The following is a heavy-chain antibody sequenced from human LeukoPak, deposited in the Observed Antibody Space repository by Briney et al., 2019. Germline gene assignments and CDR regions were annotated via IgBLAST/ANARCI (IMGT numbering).Heavy chain of an antibody. J-gene: IGHJ3*02. CDR3: ARRDSSDAFDI. V-gene: IGHV4-39*01. CDR1: GGSISSSSYY. Sequence: SETLSLTFTVSGGSISSSSYYWGWIRQPPGKGLEWIGSIYYSGSTYYNPSLKSRVTISVDTSKNQFSLKLSSVTAADTAVYYCARRDSSDAFDIWGQGTMVTVSS. D-gene: IGHD6-13*01. CDR2: IYYSGST.